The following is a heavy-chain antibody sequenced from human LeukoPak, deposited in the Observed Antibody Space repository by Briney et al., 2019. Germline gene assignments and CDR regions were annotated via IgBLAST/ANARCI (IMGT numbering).Heavy chain of an antibody. CDR3: ARGYCTSSSCYNDY. Sequence: RAGRSLRLSRVTSGFTFSSYAFHWVRQAPGKGLEWVATMSFDVNNKYYADSVRGRFTISRDNSKNTLYLQMNSLGAEDTAVYSCARGYCTSSSCYNDYWGQGTLVTVSS. J-gene: IGHJ4*02. D-gene: IGHD2-2*02. CDR2: MSFDVNNK. V-gene: IGHV3-30*04. CDR1: GFTFSSYA.